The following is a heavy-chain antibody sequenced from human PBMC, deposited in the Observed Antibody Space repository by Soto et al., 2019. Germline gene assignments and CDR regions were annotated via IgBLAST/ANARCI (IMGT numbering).Heavy chain of an antibody. V-gene: IGHV1-18*01. CDR1: GYTFTRYG. CDR3: AMVDVYVTPSQHDV. CDR2: INTYNGNT. J-gene: IGHJ6*02. D-gene: IGHD3-16*01. Sequence: QVQLVQSGAEVKNPGASVKVSCKASGYTFTRYGIGWARQAPGQGLEWMGWINTYNGNTNYAQNVQGRVTLTTDTSTSNAYMELRSLKSNDTAIYYCAMVDVYVTPSQHDVWCQGTTVIVSS.